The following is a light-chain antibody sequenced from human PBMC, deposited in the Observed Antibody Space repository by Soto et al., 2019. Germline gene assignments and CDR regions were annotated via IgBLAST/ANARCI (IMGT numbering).Light chain of an antibody. J-gene: IGKJ1*01. V-gene: IGKV3-20*01. CDR1: QSVSNDF. CDR2: GAS. Sequence: EIVLRQSPGILSLSPGERATLSCRAIQSVSNDFLAWYQQKPGQAPRLLIYGASTRATDVPDRFSGSGSGADFTLSISRLEPEDFAVYYCHQYGSSPPRTFGQGTKV. CDR3: HQYGSSPPRT.